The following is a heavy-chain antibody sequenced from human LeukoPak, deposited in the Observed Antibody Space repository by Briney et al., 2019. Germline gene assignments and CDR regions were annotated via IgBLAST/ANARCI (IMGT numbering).Heavy chain of an antibody. CDR1: GFTFSNYA. CDR2: LLGSGVTT. J-gene: IGHJ4*02. Sequence: GASLRLSCAASGFTFSNYAMSWVRQAPGKGLVWVSALLGSGVTTYYADSVKGRFTVSRDNSKSTLYLQMNTLRAEDTALYYCAKWGDYDVLTGYYVPDYWGQGTLVTVSS. V-gene: IGHV3-23*01. CDR3: AKWGDYDVLTGYYVPDY. D-gene: IGHD3-9*01.